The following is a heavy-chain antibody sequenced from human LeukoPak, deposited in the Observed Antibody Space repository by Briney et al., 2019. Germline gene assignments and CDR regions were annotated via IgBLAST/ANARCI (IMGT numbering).Heavy chain of an antibody. D-gene: IGHD6-13*01. J-gene: IGHJ4*02. CDR1: GGTFSSYA. V-gene: IGHV1-69*04. CDR3: ARAPWYSSSWRGGFDY. CDR2: IIPILGIA. Sequence: SVKVSCKASGGTFSSYAISWVRQAPGQGLEWMGRIIPILGIANYAQKFQGRVTITADKSTNTAYMELSSLRSEDTAVYYCARAPWYSSSWRGGFDYWGQGTLVTVSS.